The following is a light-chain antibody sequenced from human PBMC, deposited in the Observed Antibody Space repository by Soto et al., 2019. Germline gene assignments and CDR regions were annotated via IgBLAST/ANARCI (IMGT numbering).Light chain of an antibody. CDR3: LHPYIYPIT. J-gene: IGKJ5*01. CDR2: AAS. CDR1: QGIRND. Sequence: DIQMTQSPSSLSASVGDRVTITCRASQGIRNDLAWYQQIPGKAPKRLLYAASSLQSGVPSRFSGTGSGTEFTLTINSLQPEDFATYYCLHPYIYPITFGQGTRLEI. V-gene: IGKV1-17*01.